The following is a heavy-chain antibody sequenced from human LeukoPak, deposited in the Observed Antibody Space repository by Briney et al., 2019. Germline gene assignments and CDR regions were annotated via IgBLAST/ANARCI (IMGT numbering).Heavy chain of an antibody. D-gene: IGHD3-3*01. J-gene: IGHJ6*02. CDR2: ISWNSGSI. Sequence: GGSLRLSCAASGFTFDDYAMHWVRQAPGKGLEWVSGISWNSGSIGYADSVKGRFTISRDNAKNSLYLQMNSLRAEDTAVYYCARTSTRYYDFWSGYHGEYYYGMDVWGQGTTVTVSS. V-gene: IGHV3-9*01. CDR3: ARTSTRYYDFWSGYHGEYYYGMDV. CDR1: GFTFDDYA.